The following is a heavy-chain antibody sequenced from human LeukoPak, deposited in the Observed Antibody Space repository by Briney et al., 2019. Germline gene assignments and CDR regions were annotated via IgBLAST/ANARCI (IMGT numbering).Heavy chain of an antibody. J-gene: IGHJ1*01. D-gene: IGHD2-15*01. CDR2: MNPNSGNT. V-gene: IGHV1-8*03. CDR3: ARGLGYCSGGSCYSAYFQH. CDR1: GGTFTSYD. Sequence: ASVKVSRKASGGTFTSYDINWVRQATGQGLEWMGWMNPNSGNTGYAQKFQGRVTITRNTSISTAYMELSSLRSEDTAVYYCARGLGYCSGGSCYSAYFQHWGQGTLVTVSS.